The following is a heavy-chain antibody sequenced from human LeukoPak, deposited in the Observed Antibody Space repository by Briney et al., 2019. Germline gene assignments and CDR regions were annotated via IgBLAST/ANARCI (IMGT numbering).Heavy chain of an antibody. V-gene: IGHV3-23*01. CDR2: ISVSGGST. J-gene: IGHJ4*02. CDR3: AKSISPFDY. CDR1: GFTFNNYA. Sequence: GGSLRLSCVASGFTFNNYAMTWVRQAPGKGLEWVSGISVSGGSTYYADSVKGRFTISRDNSKNTLYLQMNSLRAEDTAVYYCAKSISPFDYWGQGTLVTVSS.